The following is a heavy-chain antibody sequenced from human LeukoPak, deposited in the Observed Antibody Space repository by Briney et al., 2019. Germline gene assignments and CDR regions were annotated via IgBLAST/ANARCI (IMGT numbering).Heavy chain of an antibody. CDR1: GDSISSYS. D-gene: IGHD5-18*01. CDR2: IYTSGST. Sequence: PSETLSLTCSVSGDSISSYSWNWIRQSAGKGLEWIGRIYTSGSTNYNPSLESRVTVSLDTSRNQFSLNLTSVTAADTAVYYCARGVDTAMVSGGYNWFEPWGQGIEVLGSS. CDR3: ARGVDTAMVSGGYNWFEP. J-gene: IGHJ5*02. V-gene: IGHV4-4*07.